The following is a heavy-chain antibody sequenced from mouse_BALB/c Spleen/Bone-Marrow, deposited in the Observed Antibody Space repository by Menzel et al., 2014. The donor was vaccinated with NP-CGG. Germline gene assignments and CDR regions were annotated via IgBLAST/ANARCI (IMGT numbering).Heavy chain of an antibody. CDR3: ARNSDHYSLDY. V-gene: IGHV2-2*02. D-gene: IGHD2-12*01. J-gene: IGHJ4*01. CDR2: VWTGGST. Sequence: QVQLQQSGPGLVQPSQSLSITCTVSGFSLTQYTIYWIRQSPGKGLEWLGVVWTGGSTDYNATFISRLTITKDNSKSQVFFKMTSLGPTVTAIYYCARNSDHYSLDYWGQGTSVTVSS. CDR1: GFSLTQYT.